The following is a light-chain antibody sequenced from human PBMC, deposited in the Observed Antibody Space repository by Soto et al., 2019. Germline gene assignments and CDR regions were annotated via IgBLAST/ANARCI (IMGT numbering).Light chain of an antibody. V-gene: IGKV3-20*01. J-gene: IGKJ4*01. CDR3: QQYGNLPLT. CDR2: RAS. Sequence: EIVLTQSLGSLSLSPGERATLSCRASQSAFSNYLAWYQQKPGQAPRLLIYRASSRATGIPDRFSGSGSGTDFTLTVSRLEPEDFAVYYCQQYGNLPLTFGGGTKAEI. CDR1: QSAFSNY.